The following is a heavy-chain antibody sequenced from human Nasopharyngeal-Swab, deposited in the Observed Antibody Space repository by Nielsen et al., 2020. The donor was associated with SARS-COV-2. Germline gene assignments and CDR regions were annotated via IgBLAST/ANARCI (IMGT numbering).Heavy chain of an antibody. D-gene: IGHD2-2*01. CDR1: GFTFSSHW. CDR3: ASQLGHPDS. J-gene: IGHJ4*02. V-gene: IGHV3-74*01. Sequence: GGFLRLSCAASGFTFSSHWVHWVRQAPGKGLVWVSRISEDGSITTYADSVKGRFTISRDNAKNTLFLQMHSLRADDTAIYYCASQLGHPDSWGQGTLVTVSS. CDR2: ISEDGSIT.